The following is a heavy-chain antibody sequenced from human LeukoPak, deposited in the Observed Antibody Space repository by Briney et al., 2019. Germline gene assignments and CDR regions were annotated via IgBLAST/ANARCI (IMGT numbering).Heavy chain of an antibody. D-gene: IGHD2-2*01. CDR1: GFTSSSYW. J-gene: IGHJ6*02. CDR2: IKQDGSEK. CDR3: AREGYCSSTSCSLDYYYGMDV. Sequence: GGSLRLSCAASGFTSSSYWMSWVRQAPGKGLEWVANIKQDGSEKYYVDSVKGRFTISRDNAKNSLYLQMNSLRAEDTAVYYCAREGYCSSTSCSLDYYYGMDVWGQGTTVTVSS. V-gene: IGHV3-7*01.